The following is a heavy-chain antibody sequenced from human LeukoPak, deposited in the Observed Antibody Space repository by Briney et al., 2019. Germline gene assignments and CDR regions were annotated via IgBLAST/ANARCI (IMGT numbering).Heavy chain of an antibody. J-gene: IGHJ4*02. D-gene: IGHD4-17*01. CDR3: ARVPNYGDYETD. Sequence: SETLSLTCTVSGGSISSSGYYWSWIRQPPGKGLEWIGEINHSGVTNYNPSLKSRVTISIDTSKNHLSLRLTSVTAADTAIYYCARVPNYGDYETDWGQGALVTVSS. V-gene: IGHV4-39*02. CDR1: GGSISSSGYY. CDR2: INHSGVT.